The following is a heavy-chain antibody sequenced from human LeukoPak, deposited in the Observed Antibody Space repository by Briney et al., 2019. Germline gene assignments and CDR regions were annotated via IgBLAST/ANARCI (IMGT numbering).Heavy chain of an antibody. CDR3: TIPAGAMTTVTTGDY. CDR2: ISGSGGST. CDR1: GFTFSSYG. D-gene: IGHD4-17*01. J-gene: IGHJ4*02. V-gene: IGHV3-23*01. Sequence: GGSLRLSCAASGFTFSSYGMSWVRQAPGKGLEWVSAISGSGGSTYYADSVKGRFTISRDNSKNTLYLQMNSLKTEDTAMYYCTIPAGAMTTVTTGDYWGQGTLVTVSS.